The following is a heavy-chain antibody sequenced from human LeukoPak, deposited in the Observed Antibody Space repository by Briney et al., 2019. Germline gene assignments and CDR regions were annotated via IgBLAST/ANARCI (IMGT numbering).Heavy chain of an antibody. J-gene: IGHJ4*02. V-gene: IGHV3-21*01. CDR3: ARDKRLYSSSFFYLV. D-gene: IGHD6-13*01. CDR1: GFTFSSYS. Sequence: GGSLRLSCAASGFTFSSYSMNWVRQAPGKGLEWVSSISSSSSYIYYADSVKGRFTISRDNAKNSLYLQMNSLRAEGTAVYYCARDKRLYSSSFFYLVWGQGTLVTVSS. CDR2: ISSSSSYI.